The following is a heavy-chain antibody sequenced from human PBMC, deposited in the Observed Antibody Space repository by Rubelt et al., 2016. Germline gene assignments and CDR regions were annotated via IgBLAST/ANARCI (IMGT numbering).Heavy chain of an antibody. Sequence: QVQLVQSGAEVKKPGASVKVSCKASGYTFTSYYMHWVRQAPGQGLEWMGIINTSGGSTTYAKKCECRVPMTMNTCTSTVYMDLSSLRCEDTAVYYCARVGFYYDSGSYVDWGQGTLVTVSS. V-gene: IGHV1-46*01. CDR2: INTSGGST. D-gene: IGHD3-10*01. J-gene: IGHJ4*02. CDR3: ARVGFYYDSGSYVD. CDR1: GYTFTSYY.